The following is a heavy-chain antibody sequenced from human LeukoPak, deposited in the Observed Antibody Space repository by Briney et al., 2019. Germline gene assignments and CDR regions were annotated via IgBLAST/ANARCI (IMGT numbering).Heavy chain of an antibody. CDR1: GYTFTGYY. CDR2: ISAYNDNT. Sequence: ASVKVSCKASGYTFTGYYMHWVRQAPGQGLEWMGWISAYNDNTNYAQKLQGRVTMTTDTSTSTAYMELRSLRSDDTAVYYCASGDYGYFDYWGQGTLVTVSS. V-gene: IGHV1-18*04. J-gene: IGHJ4*02. D-gene: IGHD4-17*01. CDR3: ASGDYGYFDY.